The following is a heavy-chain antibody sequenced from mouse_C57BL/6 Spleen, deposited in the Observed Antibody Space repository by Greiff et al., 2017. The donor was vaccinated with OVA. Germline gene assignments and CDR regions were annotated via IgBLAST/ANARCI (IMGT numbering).Heavy chain of an antibody. J-gene: IGHJ2*01. V-gene: IGHV1-15*01. Sequence: QVQLQQSGAELVRPGASVTLSCKASGYTFTDYEMHWVKQTPVHGLEWIGAIDPETGGTAYNQKFRGKAILTADKSSSTAYMELRSLTSEGSAVYYCTRPSGTDDYWGQGTTLTVSS. CDR3: TRPSGTDDY. CDR2: IDPETGGT. CDR1: GYTFTDYE. D-gene: IGHD4-1*01.